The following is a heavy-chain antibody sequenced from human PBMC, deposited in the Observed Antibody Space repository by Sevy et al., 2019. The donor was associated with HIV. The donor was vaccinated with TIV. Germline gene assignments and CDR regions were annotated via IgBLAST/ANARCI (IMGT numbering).Heavy chain of an antibody. D-gene: IGHD4-17*01. J-gene: IGHJ4*02. CDR1: GITFSSHA. CDR2: ISYDGSNK. CDR3: ARADYGDYSGEFDY. V-gene: IGHV3-30-3*01. Sequence: GGSLRLSCAASGITFSSHAMHWVRQAPGKGLEWVTIISYDGSNKYYADSVKGRFTISRDNSKNTLYLQMNSLRAEDTAVYYCARADYGDYSGEFDYWGQGTLVTSPQ.